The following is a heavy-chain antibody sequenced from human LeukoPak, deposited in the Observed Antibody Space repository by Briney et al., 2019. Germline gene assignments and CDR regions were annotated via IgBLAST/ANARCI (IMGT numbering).Heavy chain of an antibody. CDR1: GGSISSYY. V-gene: IGHV4-4*07. J-gene: IGHJ5*02. CDR3: ARGLSGSYNNWFDP. D-gene: IGHD1-26*01. CDR2: IYTSGST. Sequence: SETLSLTCTVSGGSISSYYWSWIRQPAGKGLEWIGRIYTSGSTNYNPSLKSRVTMSVDTSKNQFSLKLSSLTAADTAVYYCARGLSGSYNNWFDPWGQGTLVTVSS.